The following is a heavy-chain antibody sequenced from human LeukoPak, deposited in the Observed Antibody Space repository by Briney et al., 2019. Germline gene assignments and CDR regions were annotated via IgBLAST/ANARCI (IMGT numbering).Heavy chain of an antibody. J-gene: IGHJ3*02. V-gene: IGHV3-23*01. D-gene: IGHD5-18*01. CDR1: GLTFSTYA. CDR3: AKDLEDTAMIRRPFDI. Sequence: GGSLRLSCVASGLTFSTYAMSWVRQAPGKGLEWVSGISGSGGSTPYADSVKGRFTISRDNSKNTLYLQMNSLRAEDAAVYYCAKDLEDTAMIRRPFDIWGQGAMVTVSS. CDR2: ISGSGGST.